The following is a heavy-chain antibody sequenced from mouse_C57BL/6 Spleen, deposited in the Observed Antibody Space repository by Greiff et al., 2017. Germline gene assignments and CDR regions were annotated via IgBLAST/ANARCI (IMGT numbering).Heavy chain of an antibody. CDR1: GYTFTSYW. CDR3: ARSPSSGFYYAMDY. V-gene: IGHV1-64*01. D-gene: IGHD3-2*02. Sequence: QVQLQQSGAELVKPGASVKLSCKASGYTFTSYWMHWVKQRPGQGLEWIGMIHPNSGSTNYNEKFKSKATLTVDKSSSTAYMQLSSLTAEDSAVYYCARSPSSGFYYAMDYWGQGTSVTVSS. CDR2: IHPNSGST. J-gene: IGHJ4*01.